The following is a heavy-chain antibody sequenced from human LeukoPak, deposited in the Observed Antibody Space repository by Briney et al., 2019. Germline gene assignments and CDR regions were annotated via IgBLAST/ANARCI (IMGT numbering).Heavy chain of an antibody. V-gene: IGHV1-8*01. CDR1: GYTFTSYD. CDR2: MNPNSGNT. J-gene: IGHJ6*03. CDR3: ARGQQLGYYYHYYMDV. Sequence: ASVKVSCKASGYTFTSYDINWVRQATGQGLEWMGWMNPNSGNTGYAQKFQGRVTMTRNTSISTAYMELGSLRSEDTAVYYCARGQQLGYYYHYYMDVWGKGTTVTVSS. D-gene: IGHD6-13*01.